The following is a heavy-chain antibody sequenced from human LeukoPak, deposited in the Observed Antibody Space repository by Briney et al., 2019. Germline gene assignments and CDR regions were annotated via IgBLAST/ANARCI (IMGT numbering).Heavy chain of an antibody. V-gene: IGHV4-39*01. CDR3: ARHIDYYDSSGYYPYHFDY. CDR2: IYYSGST. D-gene: IGHD3-22*01. J-gene: IGHJ4*02. CDR1: GGSISSSSYY. Sequence: SETLSLTCTVSGGSISSSSYYWGWIRQPPGKGLEWIGSIYYSGSTYYNPSLKSRVTISVDTSKNQFSLKLSSVTAADTAVYYCARHIDYYDSSGYYPYHFDYWGQGTLVTVSS.